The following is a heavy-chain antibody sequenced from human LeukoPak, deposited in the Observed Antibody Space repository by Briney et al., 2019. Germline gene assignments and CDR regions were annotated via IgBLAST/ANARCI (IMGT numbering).Heavy chain of an antibody. CDR2: IEGGGGGT. Sequence: TGGSLRLSRAASGFTFSSYSMNWVRQAPGKGLEWVSSIEGGGGGTYYVDSVKGRFSISRDNSRNTLYLQMNSLRAEDTAVYYCAREGGYQYYYAMDVWGQGTTVTVSS. D-gene: IGHD3-16*01. J-gene: IGHJ6*02. CDR1: GFTFSSYS. V-gene: IGHV3-23*01. CDR3: AREGGYQYYYAMDV.